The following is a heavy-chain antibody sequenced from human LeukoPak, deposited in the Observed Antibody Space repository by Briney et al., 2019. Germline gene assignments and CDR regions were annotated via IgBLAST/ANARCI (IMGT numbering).Heavy chain of an antibody. J-gene: IGHJ4*02. CDR2: INDNGGRT. Sequence: GGSLRLSCSASGFTFSRYAMHWVRQAPGKGLEYVTGINDNGGRTHYGDSVKGRFSISRDNSKNTLHLQMSTLRAEDTALYYCVKDVGGSYAFDYWGQGILVTVAS. V-gene: IGHV3-64D*09. CDR3: VKDVGGSYAFDY. CDR1: GFTFSRYA. D-gene: IGHD1-26*01.